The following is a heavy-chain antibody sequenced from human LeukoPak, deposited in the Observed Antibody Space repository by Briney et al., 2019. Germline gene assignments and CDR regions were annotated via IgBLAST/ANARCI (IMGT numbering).Heavy chain of an antibody. V-gene: IGHV3-74*01. CDR1: GFTFSSYW. Sequence: GGSLRLSCAASGFTFSSYWMHWVRQAPGKGLVWVSRINSDGSSTSYADSVKGRFTISRDNAKNTLYLQMNSLRAGDTAVYYCARDTAMVYWYFDLWGRGTLVTVSS. J-gene: IGHJ2*01. CDR2: INSDGSST. D-gene: IGHD5-18*01. CDR3: ARDTAMVYWYFDL.